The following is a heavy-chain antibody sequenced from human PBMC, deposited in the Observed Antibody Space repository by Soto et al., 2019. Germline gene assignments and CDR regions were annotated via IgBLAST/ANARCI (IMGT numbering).Heavy chain of an antibody. J-gene: IGHJ4*01. CDR1: GFTFSSKY. Sequence: TGGSLTLSCAASGFTFSSKYMNWVRQAPGKGLEWVGRVKSKTHGGTTDFAASVKGRFAISRDDSISMAFMRMNSLKIEDTAVYYCTTDSYITVTPVRLDYWGHGTLVTVSS. CDR3: TTDSYITVTPVRLDY. V-gene: IGHV3-15*07. CDR2: VKSKTHGGTT. D-gene: IGHD4-4*01.